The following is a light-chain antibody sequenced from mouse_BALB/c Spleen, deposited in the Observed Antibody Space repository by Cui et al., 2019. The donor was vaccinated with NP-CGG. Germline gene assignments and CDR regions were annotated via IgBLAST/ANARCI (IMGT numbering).Light chain of an antibody. CDR2: GTN. V-gene: IGLV1*01. Sequence: QAVLNQETELTTSPGETVTFTCRSSIGAVTTSNYANWVQEKPDHLFTGLIGGTNNRVPGVPARFSGSLIGDKAALTITGAQTEDEAIYFCALWYSNHWVFGGGTKLTVL. J-gene: IGLJ1*01. CDR3: ALWYSNHWV. CDR1: IGAVTTSNY.